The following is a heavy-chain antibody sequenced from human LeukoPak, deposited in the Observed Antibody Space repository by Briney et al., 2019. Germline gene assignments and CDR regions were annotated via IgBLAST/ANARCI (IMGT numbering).Heavy chain of an antibody. V-gene: IGHV4-59*12. Sequence: SETLSLTCTVSGGSISTYYWSWIRQPPGKGLEWIGYIYYTGSTSYNPSLKSRVTMSLDASKNQFSLKLSSVTAADTAVYYCARDAYYYGSGSQIFDYWGQGTLVTVSS. CDR2: IYYTGST. CDR3: ARDAYYYGSGSQIFDY. CDR1: GGSISTYY. J-gene: IGHJ4*02. D-gene: IGHD3-10*01.